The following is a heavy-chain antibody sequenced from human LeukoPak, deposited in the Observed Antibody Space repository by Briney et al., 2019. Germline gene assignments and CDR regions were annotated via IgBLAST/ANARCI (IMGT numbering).Heavy chain of an antibody. CDR2: ISYDGSNK. V-gene: IGHV3-30-3*01. CDR1: GFTFSSYA. D-gene: IGHD2-15*01. CDR3: AKDIGSLPNDAFDI. Sequence: GRSLRLSCAASGFTFSSYAMHWVRQAPGKGLEWVAVISYDGSNKYYADSVKGRFTISRDNAKNSLYLQMNSLRAEDMALYYCAKDIGSLPNDAFDIWGQGTMVTVSS. J-gene: IGHJ3*02.